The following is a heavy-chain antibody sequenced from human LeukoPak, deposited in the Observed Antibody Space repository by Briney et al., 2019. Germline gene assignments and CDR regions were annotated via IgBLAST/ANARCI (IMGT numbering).Heavy chain of an antibody. Sequence: GGSLRLSCAASGFTFSSYAMHWVRQAPGKGLEWVAVISYDGSNKYYADSVKGRFTISRDNSKNSLYLQMSSLRAEDTAVYYCARVRYNSGYIFDYWGQGTLVTVSS. CDR3: ARVRYNSGYIFDY. CDR1: GFTFSSYA. CDR2: ISYDGSNK. J-gene: IGHJ4*02. V-gene: IGHV3-30-3*01. D-gene: IGHD5-18*01.